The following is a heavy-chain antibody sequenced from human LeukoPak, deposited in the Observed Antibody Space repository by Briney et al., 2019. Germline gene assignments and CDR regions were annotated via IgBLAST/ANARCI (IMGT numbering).Heavy chain of an antibody. Sequence: PSETLSLTCSXXGXXXXXXXXXXXXXXPGXGLEWIGYIHNSGRTXXXXSLKSRVTGFVDTSKNQVSLRLSSVTAADTAVYYCARHGTISSESYFDYWGQGALVTVSS. CDR3: ARHGTISSESYFDY. CDR2: IHNSGRT. CDR1: GXXXXXXX. J-gene: IGHJ4*02. D-gene: IGHD1-14*01. V-gene: IGHV4-59*08.